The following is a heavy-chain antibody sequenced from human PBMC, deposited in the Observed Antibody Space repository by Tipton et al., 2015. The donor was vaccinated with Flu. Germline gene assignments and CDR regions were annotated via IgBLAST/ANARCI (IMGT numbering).Heavy chain of an antibody. V-gene: IGHV4-59*12. CDR1: GGSIGSFY. CDR2: MYNNKYT. CDR3: ARDPSLGMPDYFDH. D-gene: IGHD2-2*01. Sequence: GLVKPSETLSLTCTVSGGSIGSFYWNWIRQPPGKGLEWIGYMYNNKYTKYNPSLKSRVTISVDTSKKQFSLQLRSVTAADTAVYYCARDPSLGMPDYFDHWGQGTLVTASS. J-gene: IGHJ4*02.